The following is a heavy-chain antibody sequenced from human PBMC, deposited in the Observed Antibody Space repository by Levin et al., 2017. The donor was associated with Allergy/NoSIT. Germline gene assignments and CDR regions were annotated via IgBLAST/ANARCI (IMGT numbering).Heavy chain of an antibody. CDR2: IKEDGGEK. CDR1: GFTFGSYW. Sequence: GESLKISCAASGFTFGSYWMSWVRQAPGKGLEWVANIKEDGGEKYYVDSVKGRIIISRDNAKDSLYLEMNSMRDEDTAVYYCARGVSWFDHWGQGTLVTVSS. CDR3: ARGVSWFDH. V-gene: IGHV3-7*04. J-gene: IGHJ5*02. D-gene: IGHD2-8*01.